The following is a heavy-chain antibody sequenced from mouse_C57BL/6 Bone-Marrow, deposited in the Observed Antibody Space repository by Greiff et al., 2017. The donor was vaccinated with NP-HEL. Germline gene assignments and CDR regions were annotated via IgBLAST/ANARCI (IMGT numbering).Heavy chain of an antibody. CDR1: GYTFTSYW. V-gene: IGHV1-69*01. J-gene: IGHJ1*03. CDR3: AWGNWYFDV. CDR2: IDPSDSYT. Sequence: QVHVKQPGAELVMPGASVKLSCKASGYTFTSYWMHWVKQRPGQGLEWIGEIDPSDSYTNYNQKFKGKSTLTVDKSSSTAYMQLSSLTSEDSAVYYCAWGNWYFDVWGTGTTVTVSS.